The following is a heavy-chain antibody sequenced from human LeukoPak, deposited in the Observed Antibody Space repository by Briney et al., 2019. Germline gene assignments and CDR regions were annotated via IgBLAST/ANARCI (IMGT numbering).Heavy chain of an antibody. J-gene: IGHJ4*02. CDR3: ARGVVTGPPYFDY. D-gene: IGHD2-21*02. CDR1: GGSISSSNW. CDR2: IYHSGST. Sequence: SETLSLTCAVSGGSISSSNWWSWVRPPPGKGLEWIGEIYHSGSTNYNPSLKSRVTISVDKSKNQFSLKLSSVTAADTAVYYCARGVVTGPPYFDYWGQGTLVTVSS. V-gene: IGHV4-4*02.